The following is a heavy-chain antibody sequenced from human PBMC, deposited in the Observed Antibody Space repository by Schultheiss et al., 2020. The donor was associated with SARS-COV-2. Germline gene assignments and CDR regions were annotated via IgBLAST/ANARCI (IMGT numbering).Heavy chain of an antibody. Sequence: SETLSLTCTVSGGSISSYYWSWIRQPPGKGLEWIGYIYYSGSTNYNPSLKSRVTISVDTSKNQFSLKLSSVTAADTAVYYCARWDYGDYTPYTHWGQGTLVTVSS. CDR3: ARWDYGDYTPYTH. J-gene: IGHJ4*02. V-gene: IGHV4-59*01. D-gene: IGHD4-17*01. CDR2: IYYSGST. CDR1: GGSISSYY.